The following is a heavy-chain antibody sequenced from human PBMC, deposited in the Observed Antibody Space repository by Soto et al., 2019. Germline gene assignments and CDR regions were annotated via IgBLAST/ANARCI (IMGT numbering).Heavy chain of an antibody. CDR3: ARGSVVVAAYPN. CDR2: INHSGST. CDR1: GGPFSGYY. J-gene: IGHJ4*02. Sequence: NPSETLSLTCAVYGGPFSGYYWSWIRQPPGKGLEWIGEINHSGSTNYNPSLKSRVTISVDTSKNQFSLKLSSVTAADTAVYYCARGSVVVAAYPNWGQGTLVTVSS. D-gene: IGHD2-15*01. V-gene: IGHV4-34*01.